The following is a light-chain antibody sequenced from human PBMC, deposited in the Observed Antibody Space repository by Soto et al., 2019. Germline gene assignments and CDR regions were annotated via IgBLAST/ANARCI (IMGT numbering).Light chain of an antibody. CDR3: CSYAGNSTYV. Sequence: QSALTQPASVSGSPGQSITISCTGTSSDVGSFKLVSWYQQHPGKAPKLMIYEVTKRPSGVSTRFSGSKSGNTASLTISGLQAEDVADYYCCSYAGNSTYVFGTGTKVTVL. CDR1: SSDVGSFKL. CDR2: EVT. V-gene: IGLV2-23*02. J-gene: IGLJ1*01.